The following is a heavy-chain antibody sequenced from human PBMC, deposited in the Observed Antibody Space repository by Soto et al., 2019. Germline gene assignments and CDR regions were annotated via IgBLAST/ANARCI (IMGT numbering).Heavy chain of an antibody. V-gene: IGHV4-59*08. CDR3: ARAIVATFEYYFDY. D-gene: IGHD5-12*01. CDR2: TYYSGST. CDR1: GGSISSYY. J-gene: IGHJ4*02. Sequence: SETLSLTCTVSGGSISSYYWSWIRQPPGKGLEWVGYTYYSGSTNYNPSLKSRVTISVDTSKNQFSLKLSSVTAADTAVYYCARAIVATFEYYFDYWGQGTLVTVSS.